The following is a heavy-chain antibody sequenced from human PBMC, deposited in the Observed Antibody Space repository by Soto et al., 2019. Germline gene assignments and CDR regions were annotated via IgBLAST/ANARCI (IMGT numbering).Heavy chain of an antibody. CDR3: ARDVMANKRYHWYFDL. D-gene: IGHD2-8*01. Sequence: QVQLQQWGAGLLKPSETLSLTCAVYGGSFSGYYWSWIRQPPGKGLEWIGEITHSGSTNYNPSLKSRVTISVDTSTSQFSLKLSSVTAADTAVYYCARDVMANKRYHWYFDLWGRGNLVTVSS. CDR2: ITHSGST. J-gene: IGHJ2*01. V-gene: IGHV4-34*01. CDR1: GGSFSGYY.